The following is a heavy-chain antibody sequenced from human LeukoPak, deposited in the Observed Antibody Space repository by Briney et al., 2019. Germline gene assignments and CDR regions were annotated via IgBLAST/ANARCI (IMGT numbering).Heavy chain of an antibody. CDR2: ISAYNGNT. Sequence: GASVKVSCKASGYTFTSYGISWVRQAPGQGLEWMGWISAYNGNTNYAQKFQGRVTITADKSTSTAYMELSSLRSEDTAVYYCASSTDSSGYYPNDAFDIWGQGTMVTVSS. V-gene: IGHV1-18*01. D-gene: IGHD3-22*01. CDR3: ASSTDSSGYYPNDAFDI. J-gene: IGHJ3*02. CDR1: GYTFTSYG.